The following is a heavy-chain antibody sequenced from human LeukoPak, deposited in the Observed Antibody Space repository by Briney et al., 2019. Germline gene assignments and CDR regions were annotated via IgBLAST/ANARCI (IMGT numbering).Heavy chain of an antibody. D-gene: IGHD3-22*01. CDR1: GFTFSSYA. CDR3: AIMHRYYDGSGYWVQ. CDR2: ITSGGTT. J-gene: IGHJ4*02. Sequence: PGGSLRLSCAASGFTFSSYAMSWVRQAPGKGLEWVSGITSGGTTSYADSVKGRFTISRDNPRNTLYMQMSSLRDEDTAVYYCAIMHRYYDGSGYWVQWGQGTLVTVSS. V-gene: IGHV3-23*01.